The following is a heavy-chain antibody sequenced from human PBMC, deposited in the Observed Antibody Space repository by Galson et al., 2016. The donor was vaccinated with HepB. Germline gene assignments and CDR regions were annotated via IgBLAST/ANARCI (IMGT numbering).Heavy chain of an antibody. CDR2: INPNSGDT. CDR3: ARGDVTTVNPYWYFDL. J-gene: IGHJ2*01. Sequence: SCKASGLNFTDYYIHWVRQAPGQGLEWMGWINPNSGDTEYAQKFQGRVALTRDTSINTAYMGLARLASDDTALYFCARGDVTTVNPYWYFDLWGRGTLVTVSS. CDR1: GLNFTDYY. V-gene: IGHV1-2*02. D-gene: IGHD4-11*01.